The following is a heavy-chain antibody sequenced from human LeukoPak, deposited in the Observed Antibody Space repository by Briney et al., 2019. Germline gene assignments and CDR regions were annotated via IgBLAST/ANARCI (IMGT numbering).Heavy chain of an antibody. CDR1: GFNFSSYW. D-gene: IGHD5-12*01. J-gene: IGHJ4*02. CDR2: IKHDGSDK. Sequence: PGGSLRLSCAASGFNFSSYWMIWVRQAPGKGLEWVANIKHDGSDKNYVDSVKGRFTISRDNAKNSLYLQMNSLRAEDTALYYCARGTDSGYDYFDYWGQGTLVTVSS. CDR3: ARGTDSGYDYFDY. V-gene: IGHV3-7*03.